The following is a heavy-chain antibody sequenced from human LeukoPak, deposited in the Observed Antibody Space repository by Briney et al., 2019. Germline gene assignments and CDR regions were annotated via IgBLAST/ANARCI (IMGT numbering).Heavy chain of an antibody. CDR3: ARAGVWDYSDSSGYHNAAFDI. Sequence: ASVKVSCKASGYTFTGYYMHWVRQAPGQGLEWMGWINPNSGGANFAQKFQGRVTVTRDTSISTAYMDLSRLRSDDTAVYYCARAGVWDYSDSSGYHNAAFDIWGQGTMVTVSS. CDR1: GYTFTGYY. J-gene: IGHJ3*02. V-gene: IGHV1-2*02. D-gene: IGHD3-22*01. CDR2: INPNSGGA.